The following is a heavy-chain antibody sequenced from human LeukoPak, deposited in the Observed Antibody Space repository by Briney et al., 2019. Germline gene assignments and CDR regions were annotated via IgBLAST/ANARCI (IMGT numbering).Heavy chain of an antibody. J-gene: IGHJ6*03. Sequence: ASVKGSRKASGYTFTTYGINWVRQAPGQGLEWMGWISAYNGNTNYAQNLRDRVTMTTDTATSTAYMELRSLRSDDTAVYYCARTAPGTPLGGYYYYMGVWGKGTTVTVSS. CDR1: GYTFTTYG. V-gene: IGHV1-18*01. CDR2: ISAYNGNT. D-gene: IGHD1/OR15-1a*01. CDR3: ARTAPGTPLGGYYYYMGV.